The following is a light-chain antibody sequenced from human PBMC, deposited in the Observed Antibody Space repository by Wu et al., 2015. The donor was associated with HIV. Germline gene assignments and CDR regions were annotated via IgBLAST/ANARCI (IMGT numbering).Light chain of an antibody. V-gene: IGKV3-20*01. CDR1: QIISNTY. CDR2: AAS. Sequence: EIVLTQSLGTLSLSPGERATLSCRASQIISNTYLAWYQQKLGQAPRLLIYAASSRATGIPDRFSGSGSGTDFTLTISRLEPEDFAVYYCQQYGSSPPWTFGQGTKVEI. J-gene: IGKJ1*01. CDR3: QQYGSSPPWT.